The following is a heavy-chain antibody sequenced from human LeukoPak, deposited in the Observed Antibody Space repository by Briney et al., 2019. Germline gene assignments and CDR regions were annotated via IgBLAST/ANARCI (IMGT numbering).Heavy chain of an antibody. CDR1: GGSISSYY. Sequence: PSETLSLTCTVSGGSISSYYWSWIRQPPGKGLEWIGYIYYSGSTSYNPSLKGRVTISVDTSKNQFSLKLGSVTAADTAVYYCARRNYGDYGFDYWGQGTLVTVSS. J-gene: IGHJ4*02. V-gene: IGHV4-59*08. D-gene: IGHD4-17*01. CDR3: ARRNYGDYGFDY. CDR2: IYYSGST.